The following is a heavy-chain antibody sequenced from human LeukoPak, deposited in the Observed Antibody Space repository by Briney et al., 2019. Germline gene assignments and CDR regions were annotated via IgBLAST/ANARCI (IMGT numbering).Heavy chain of an antibody. Sequence: ASMKVSCKASGYTFTSYDINWVRQATGQGLEWMGWMNPNSGNTGYAQKFQGRVTITRNTSISTAYMELSSLRSEDTAVYYCAXXPAGRWRYGLAFDIWGQGTMVTVSS. J-gene: IGHJ3*02. CDR2: MNPNSGNT. CDR3: AXXPAGRWRYGLAFDI. D-gene: IGHD5-18*01. CDR1: GYTFTSYD. V-gene: IGHV1-8*03.